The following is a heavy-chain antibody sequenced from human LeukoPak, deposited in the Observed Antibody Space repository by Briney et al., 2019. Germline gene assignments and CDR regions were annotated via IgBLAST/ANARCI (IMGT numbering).Heavy chain of an antibody. V-gene: IGHV3-15*07. Sequence: GGSLRLSCAASGLTFSNAWMNWVRQAPGKGLEWVARIKSETNGGTADYAAAVEGRFTISRDDSKNTLYLQMNSLKIEDTAVYFCTTNPGTWGDFWGQGSLVTVSS. CDR2: IKSETNGGTA. CDR1: GLTFSNAW. CDR3: TTNPGTWGDF. D-gene: IGHD7-27*01. J-gene: IGHJ4*02.